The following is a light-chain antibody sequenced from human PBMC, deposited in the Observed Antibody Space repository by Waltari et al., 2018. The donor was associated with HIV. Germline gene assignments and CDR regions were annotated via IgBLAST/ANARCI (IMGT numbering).Light chain of an antibody. Sequence: SYELTPPHSVSVSPGQTARTTCSGEVLTMQSIYWYPQKTGQAPVLGIYNDKGRPSGIPERFSGSSTGKTVTLTISGVQAEDEADYYCQSADSSTTYWVFGGGTKLTVL. CDR1: VLTMQS. V-gene: IGLV3-25*03. J-gene: IGLJ3*02. CDR2: NDK. CDR3: QSADSSTTYWV.